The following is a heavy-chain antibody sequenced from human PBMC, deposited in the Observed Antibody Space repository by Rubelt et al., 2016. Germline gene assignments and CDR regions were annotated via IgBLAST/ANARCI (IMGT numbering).Heavy chain of an antibody. V-gene: IGHV1-18*01. D-gene: IGHD3-16*02. CDR3: ARGMITFGGVIEVGWFDP. CDR2: FSAYNGNT. CDR1: GYTFTSYG. Sequence: QVQLVQSGAEVKKPGASVKVSCKASGYTFTSYGISWVRQAPGQGLEWLGWFSAYNGNTNYAQKLQARVTMTTDKSTGTANMEGRGLVSDDTAGDYCARGMITFGGVIEVGWFDPWGQGTLVTVSS. J-gene: IGHJ5*02.